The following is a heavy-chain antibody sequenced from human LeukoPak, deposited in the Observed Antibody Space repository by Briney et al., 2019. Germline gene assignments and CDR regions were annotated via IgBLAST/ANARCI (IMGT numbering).Heavy chain of an antibody. V-gene: IGHV4-34*01. D-gene: IGHD1-14*01. CDR3: ARLTTYYMDV. J-gene: IGHJ6*03. Sequence: SETLSLTCAVYGGSFSGYYWSWIRQPPGKGLEWIGYVYYRGTTNYNPSLKSRLTISVDTSKNHFSLKLSSVTAADTAVYYCARLTTYYMDVWGKGTTVTISS. CDR2: VYYRGTT. CDR1: GGSFSGYY.